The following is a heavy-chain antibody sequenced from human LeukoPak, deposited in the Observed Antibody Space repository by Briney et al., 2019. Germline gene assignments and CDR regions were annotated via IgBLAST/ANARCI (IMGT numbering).Heavy chain of an antibody. CDR1: GYSFTSYW. D-gene: IGHD3-22*01. J-gene: IGHJ4*02. CDR2: IYPGDSDT. Sequence: GESLKISCKGSGYSFTSYWIGWVRQMPGKGLEWMGIIYPGDSDTRYSPSFQGQVTISADKSISTAYLQWSSLKASDTAMYYCATLYYDSSGYYRWYFDYWGQGTLVTVSS. V-gene: IGHV5-51*01. CDR3: ATLYYDSSGYYRWYFDY.